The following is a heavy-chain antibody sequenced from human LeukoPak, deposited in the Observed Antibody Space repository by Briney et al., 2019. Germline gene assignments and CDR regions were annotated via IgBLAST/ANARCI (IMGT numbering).Heavy chain of an antibody. CDR3: AKDYGYSSSWYDY. V-gene: IGHV3-9*01. CDR1: GFTFDDYG. CDR2: ISWNSARV. D-gene: IGHD6-13*01. Sequence: GGSLRLSCEASGFTFDDYGMHWVRQAPGKGLEGVSTISWNSARVGYVDSVKGRFTISRDNAKKTLYLQMNSLRPEGTAPYYCAKDYGYSSSWYDYWGQGTLVTVSS. J-gene: IGHJ4*02.